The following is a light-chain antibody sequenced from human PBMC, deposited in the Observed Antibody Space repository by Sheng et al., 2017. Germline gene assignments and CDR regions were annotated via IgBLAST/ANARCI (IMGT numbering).Light chain of an antibody. CDR3: AVWDDSLNGPV. Sequence: QLVLTQSPSASGTPGQRVTISCSGSSSNIGSNYVYWYQQLPGTAPKLLLYSDNQRPSGVPDRFSGSQSGTSASLAITGLRSEDEADYHCAVWDDSLNGPVFGGGTKLIVL. CDR2: SDN. V-gene: IGLV1-47*02. J-gene: IGLJ2*01. CDR1: SSNIGSNY.